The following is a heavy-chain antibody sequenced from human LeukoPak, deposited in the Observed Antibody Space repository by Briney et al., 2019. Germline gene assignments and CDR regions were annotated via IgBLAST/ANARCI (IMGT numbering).Heavy chain of an antibody. Sequence: SETLSLTCTVSGDSMSTYYWTWIRQPPGKGLEWIGYIYNSGSTNYNPSLKSRVTISVDTSKNQFSLKLSSVTAADTAVYFCARVKAVVTPWVFDYWGQGSLVTVSS. D-gene: IGHD4-23*01. CDR2: IYNSGST. V-gene: IGHV4-59*12. J-gene: IGHJ4*02. CDR3: ARVKAVVTPWVFDY. CDR1: GDSMSTYY.